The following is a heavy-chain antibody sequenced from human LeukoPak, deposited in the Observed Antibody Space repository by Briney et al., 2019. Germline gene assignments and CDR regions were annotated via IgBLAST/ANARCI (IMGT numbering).Heavy chain of an antibody. D-gene: IGHD6-19*01. V-gene: IGHV1-2*02. J-gene: IGHJ5*02. CDR1: GYTFTGYY. Sequence: ASVRVSCKASGYTFTGYYMHWVRQAPGQGLEWMGWINPNSGGTNYAQKFQGRVTMNRDTSISTAYMELSRLRSDDTAVYYCARVGLVAVAARNWFDPWGQGTLVTVSS. CDR3: ARVGLVAVAARNWFDP. CDR2: INPNSGGT.